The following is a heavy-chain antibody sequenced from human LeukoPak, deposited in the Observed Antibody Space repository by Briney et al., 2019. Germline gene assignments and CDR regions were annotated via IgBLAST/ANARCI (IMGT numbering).Heavy chain of an antibody. CDR1: GDSISSTGYY. V-gene: IGHV4-39*01. J-gene: IGHJ5*02. CDR2: MYHSGST. D-gene: IGHD2-15*01. Sequence: SETLSLTCTVSGDSISSTGYYWGWIRQPPGKGLEWIASMYHSGSTYHNPSLKSRVTISVDTSKNQLSLKLSSVTAADTAIYYCARHEHSASCYGLSWFDPWGQGTLVTVSS. CDR3: ARHEHSASCYGLSWFDP.